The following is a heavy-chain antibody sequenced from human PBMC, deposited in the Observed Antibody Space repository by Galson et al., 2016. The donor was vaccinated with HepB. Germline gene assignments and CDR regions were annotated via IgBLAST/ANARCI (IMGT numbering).Heavy chain of an antibody. CDR3: ARDGDFWSGYPNWFDT. Sequence: SVKVSCKASGYTFVNYGIAWVRQAPGQGLEWMGWISAYNDNTNNAQKLKGRLIMTADRSTSTIYMALRTLRSDDTAVYYCARDGDFWSGYPNWFDTWGQGTLVTVSS. CDR2: ISAYNDNT. D-gene: IGHD3-3*01. CDR1: GYTFVNYG. J-gene: IGHJ5*02. V-gene: IGHV1-18*01.